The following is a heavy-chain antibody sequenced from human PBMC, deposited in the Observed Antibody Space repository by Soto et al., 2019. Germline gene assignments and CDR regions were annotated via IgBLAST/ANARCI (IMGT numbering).Heavy chain of an antibody. V-gene: IGHV4-34*01. CDR1: NGSFSDYF. J-gene: IGHJ4*02. D-gene: IGHD6-19*01. Sequence: LSLTCGVYNGSFSDYFWNWIRQPPGKGLEWIGEIKESGFATYNPSLKRRVTMSVDTANNQFSLKVTSVTAADTAVYYCARGKSSGPLYYFDTWGQGTLVTVSS. CDR3: ARGKSSGPLYYFDT. CDR2: IKESGFA.